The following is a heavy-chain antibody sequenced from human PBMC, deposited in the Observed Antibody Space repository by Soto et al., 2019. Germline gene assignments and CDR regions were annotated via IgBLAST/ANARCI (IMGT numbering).Heavy chain of an antibody. J-gene: IGHJ6*02. V-gene: IGHV3-30*18. Sequence: QVQLVESGGGVVQPGRSLRLSCAASGFTFSSYGMHWVRQAPGKGLEWVAVISYDGSNKYYADSVKGRFTISRDNSKNTLYLQRNSRRAEDTAVYYCAKDQAVWNFSYYYYGMDVSGQGTTVTVSS. CDR3: AKDQAVWNFSYYYYGMDV. D-gene: IGHD1-7*01. CDR1: GFTFSSYG. CDR2: ISYDGSNK.